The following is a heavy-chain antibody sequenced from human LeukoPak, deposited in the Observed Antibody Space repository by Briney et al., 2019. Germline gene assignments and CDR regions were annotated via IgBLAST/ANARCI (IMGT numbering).Heavy chain of an antibody. CDR2: IRQDESER. Sequence: PGGSLRLSCVASGFTFSSYWMNWVRQAPGKGPEWVANIRQDESERYFADSVKGRFTISRDNAKKSVYLHMSSLRAEDTALYYCARLSAYYYGSYFYYYMDVWGKGTTVTVSS. CDR1: GFTFSSYW. J-gene: IGHJ6*03. CDR3: ARLSAYYYGSYFYYYMDV. D-gene: IGHD3-10*01. V-gene: IGHV3-7*01.